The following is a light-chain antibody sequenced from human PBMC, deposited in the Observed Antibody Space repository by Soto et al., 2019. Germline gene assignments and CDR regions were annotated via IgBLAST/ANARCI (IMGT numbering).Light chain of an antibody. V-gene: IGLV1-44*01. CDR3: AAWDDSLNARGV. CDR2: NDN. Sequence: QSVLTQPPSASGTPGQRVTISCSGSRSNIGSNAVSWYQQLPGPAPKLLIYNDNQRPSGVPDRFSAFKSGTSASLAISGLQSEDEADYYCAAWDDSLNARGVFGGGTKLTVL. CDR1: RSNIGSNA. J-gene: IGLJ3*02.